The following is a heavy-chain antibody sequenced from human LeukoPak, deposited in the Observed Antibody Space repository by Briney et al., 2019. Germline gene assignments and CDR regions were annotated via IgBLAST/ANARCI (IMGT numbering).Heavy chain of an antibody. CDR2: IRDDGSNK. J-gene: IGHJ4*02. Sequence: GGSLRLSCAASGFTFSSYGMHWVRQAPGKGLEWVAFIRDDGSNKYYADSVKGRFTISRDNSKSTVYVQMNSLRAEDTAVYYCAKDQPSDYWGQGTLVTVSS. D-gene: IGHD1-14*01. CDR1: GFTFSSYG. CDR3: AKDQPSDY. V-gene: IGHV3-30*02.